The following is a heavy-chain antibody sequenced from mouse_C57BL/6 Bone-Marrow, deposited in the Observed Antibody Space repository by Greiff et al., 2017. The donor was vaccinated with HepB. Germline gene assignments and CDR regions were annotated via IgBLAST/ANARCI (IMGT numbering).Heavy chain of an antibody. CDR1: GYTFTDYN. D-gene: IGHD1-1*01. CDR3: ARHYYGSSSDAMDY. Sequence: EVQLVESGPELVKPGASVKIPCKASGYTFTDYNMDWVKQSHGKSLEWIGDINPNNGGTIYNQKFKGKATLTVDKSSSTAYMELRSLTSEDTAVYYCARHYYGSSSDAMDYWGQGTSVTVSS. CDR2: INPNNGGT. J-gene: IGHJ4*01. V-gene: IGHV1-18*01.